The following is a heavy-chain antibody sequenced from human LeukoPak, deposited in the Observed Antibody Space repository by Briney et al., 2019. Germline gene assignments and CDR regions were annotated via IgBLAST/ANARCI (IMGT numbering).Heavy chain of an antibody. CDR3: ARAACSGGSCWGYNWFDP. V-gene: IGHV4-39*07. Sequence: SETLSLTCSVSGGSISSSAYYWGWIRQPPGQGLEWIGSIYYSGNTYYNPSLKSPVTISIDTSKNQFSLRLISVTAADTAVYYCARAACSGGSCWGYNWFDPWGQGTLVTVSS. D-gene: IGHD2-15*01. J-gene: IGHJ5*02. CDR1: GGSISSSAYY. CDR2: IYYSGNT.